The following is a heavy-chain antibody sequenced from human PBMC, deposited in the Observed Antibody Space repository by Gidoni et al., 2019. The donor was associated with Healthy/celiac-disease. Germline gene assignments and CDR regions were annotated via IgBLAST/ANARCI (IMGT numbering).Heavy chain of an antibody. CDR2: IVPIFGTA. Sequence: QVQLVQSGAEVRKPGSSVKVSCKASGGTFSSYAISWVRQAPGQGLEWMGGIVPIFGTANYAQKCQGRVTITADESTSTAYMELSSLRSEDTAVYYCARGLYYDFWSGLSPPYYYYGMDVWGQGTTVTVSS. CDR1: GGTFSSYA. D-gene: IGHD3-3*01. CDR3: ARGLYYDFWSGLSPPYYYYGMDV. J-gene: IGHJ6*02. V-gene: IGHV1-69*01.